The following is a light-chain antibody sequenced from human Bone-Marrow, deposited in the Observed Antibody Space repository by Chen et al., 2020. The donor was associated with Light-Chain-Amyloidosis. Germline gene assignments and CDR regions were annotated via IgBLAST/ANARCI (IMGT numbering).Light chain of an antibody. J-gene: IGLJ3*02. Sequence: SYVLTQPSSVSVAPGQTATIVCGGNNIGSTSVHWYQQTPGQAPLLVVYDDSDRPSAIPERWSGSNSGNTATLTISSVEAGDEADYYWQVWERSSDRPVFGGGTKLTVL. CDR2: DDS. CDR1: NIGSTS. CDR3: QVWERSSDRPV. V-gene: IGLV3-21*02.